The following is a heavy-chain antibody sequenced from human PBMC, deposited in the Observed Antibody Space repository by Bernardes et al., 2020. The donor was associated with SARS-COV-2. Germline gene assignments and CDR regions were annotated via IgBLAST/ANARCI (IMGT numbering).Heavy chain of an antibody. V-gene: IGHV4-61*02. D-gene: IGHD1-26*01. CDR2: IHTTGST. Sequence: SETLSLTCTVSGGSIASRDYYWSWIRQPAGKGLEWIGRIHTTGSTDYNPSLKSRVTLSLDTSKNQFSLKLISVTAADTAIYYCAGMWGRADHWGQGTLVTVSS. J-gene: IGHJ4*02. CDR1: GGSIASRDYY. CDR3: AGMWGRADH.